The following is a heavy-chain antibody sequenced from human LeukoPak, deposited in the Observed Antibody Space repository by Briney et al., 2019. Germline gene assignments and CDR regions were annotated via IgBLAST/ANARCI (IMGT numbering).Heavy chain of an antibody. D-gene: IGHD6-13*01. CDR2: RDKSGWS. CDR1: GGSISSYY. CDR3: AGGVAVVGAADY. Sequence: SETLSLTCTVSGGSISSYYWSWIRQAPGKGLEWIGYRDKSGWSKFNPSLESRVSISVDMSEKQFSLKVTSVSAADTAVYYCAGGVAVVGAADYWGQGTLVTVSS. V-gene: IGHV4-59*01. J-gene: IGHJ4*02.